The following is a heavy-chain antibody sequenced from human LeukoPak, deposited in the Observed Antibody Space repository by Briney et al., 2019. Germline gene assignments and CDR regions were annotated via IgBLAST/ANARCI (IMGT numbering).Heavy chain of an antibody. CDR3: ARPGFWSGPMGY. D-gene: IGHD3-3*01. CDR2: IYPGDCDT. J-gene: IGHJ4*02. CDR1: GYRFTSYW. Sequence: GASLKISFKGSGYRFTSYWIGWGRRRPGKGVEWMGIIYPGDCDTRYSPSFQRQVTISPDKSISTAYLQWSSLKASDTAMYYCARPGFWSGPMGYWGQGTLVTVSS. V-gene: IGHV5-51*01.